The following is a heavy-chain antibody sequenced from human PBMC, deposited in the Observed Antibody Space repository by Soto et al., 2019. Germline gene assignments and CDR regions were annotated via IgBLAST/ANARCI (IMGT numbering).Heavy chain of an antibody. CDR3: ASLYCSSTSCYLP. D-gene: IGHD2-2*01. J-gene: IGHJ5*02. CDR1: GFTFSSYW. Sequence: HPGGSLRLSCAASGFTFSSYWMHWVRQAPGKGLVWVSRINSDGSSTSYADSVKGRFTISRDNAKNTLYLQMNSLRAEDTAVCYCASLYCSSTSCYLPWGQGTLVTVSS. CDR2: INSDGSST. V-gene: IGHV3-74*01.